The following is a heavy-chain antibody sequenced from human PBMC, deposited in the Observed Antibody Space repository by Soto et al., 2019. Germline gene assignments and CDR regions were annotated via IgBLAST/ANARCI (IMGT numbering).Heavy chain of an antibody. CDR3: ATSIAARLSWFDP. J-gene: IGHJ5*02. D-gene: IGHD6-6*01. CDR1: GGSFSGYY. CDR2: INHSGST. V-gene: IGHV4-34*01. Sequence: QVQLQQWGAGLLKPSETLSLTCAVYGGSFSGYYWSWIRQPPGKGLEWIGEINHSGSTNYNPSLKSRVTISVDTSKNQFSLKLSSVTAADTAVYYWATSIAARLSWFDPWGQGTLVTVSS.